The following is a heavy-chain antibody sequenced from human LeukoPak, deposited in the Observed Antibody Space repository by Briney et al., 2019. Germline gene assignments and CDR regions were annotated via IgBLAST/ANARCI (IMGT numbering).Heavy chain of an antibody. D-gene: IGHD4-17*01. V-gene: IGHV3-48*04. J-gene: IGHJ4*02. Sequence: GGSLRLSCAASGFTFTSYSMNWVRQAPGKGLEGVSYISGSSSTIYYADSVKGRFTISRDNAKNSLYLQMNNLRAEDTAVYYCARERYGDYHFDYWGQGTLVTVSS. CDR2: ISGSSSTI. CDR1: GFTFTSYS. CDR3: ARERYGDYHFDY.